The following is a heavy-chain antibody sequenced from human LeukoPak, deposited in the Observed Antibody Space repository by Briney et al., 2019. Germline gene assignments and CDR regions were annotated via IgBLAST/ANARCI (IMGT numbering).Heavy chain of an antibody. Sequence: GGSLRLSCAASGFTFSCYLMSWVRQAPGKGPEWVSNIKPGGSEKYYVGSVKGRFTISRDNAKNSLYLQMNSLRAEDTAVYYCAKDSDVYDNSGHRDHRIDYWGQGTLVTVSS. D-gene: IGHD3-22*01. CDR3: AKDSDVYDNSGHRDHRIDY. CDR1: GFTFSCYL. CDR2: IKPGGSEK. J-gene: IGHJ4*02. V-gene: IGHV3-7*05.